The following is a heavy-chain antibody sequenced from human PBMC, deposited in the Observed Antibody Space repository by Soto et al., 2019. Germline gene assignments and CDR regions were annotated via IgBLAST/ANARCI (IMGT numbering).Heavy chain of an antibody. Sequence: ASVKVSCKASGYSFTNYYIHWVRQAPGQGLEWMGLINPSGGTTTYAQKFQGRVTMTGDTSTSTVYMELSSLRSEDTAVYYCARLKGYYYDSRGYYAPNYNGMDVWGQGTTVTVSS. CDR2: INPSGGTT. CDR1: GYSFTNYY. CDR3: ARLKGYYYDSRGYYAPNYNGMDV. J-gene: IGHJ6*02. V-gene: IGHV1-46*01. D-gene: IGHD3-22*01.